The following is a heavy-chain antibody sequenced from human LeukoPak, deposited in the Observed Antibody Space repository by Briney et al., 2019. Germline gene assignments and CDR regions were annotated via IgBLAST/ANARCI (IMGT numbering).Heavy chain of an antibody. CDR3: ASRSQGVEN. Sequence: GGSLRLSCAASGFTFSSYNMNWVRQAPGKGLEWVSYISTTSSTMYYADSVKGRFTISRDNSKNTLYLQMNSPRADDTAVYYCASRSQGVENWGQGTLVTVSS. V-gene: IGHV3-48*01. J-gene: IGHJ4*02. D-gene: IGHD3-10*01. CDR1: GFTFSSYN. CDR2: ISTTSSTM.